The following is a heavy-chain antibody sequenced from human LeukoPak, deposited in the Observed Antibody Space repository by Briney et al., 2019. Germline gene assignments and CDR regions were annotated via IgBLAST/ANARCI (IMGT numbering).Heavy chain of an antibody. CDR3: ARGHYYDFWSGYYQGWFDP. CDR2: IYTSGSA. V-gene: IGHV4-4*07. D-gene: IGHD3-3*01. CDR1: GGSISAYY. Sequence: SETLSLTCTVSGGSISAYYWNWIRQPAGKGLEWIGRIYTSGSANYNPSLKSRVTMSVDTSKNQFSLRLSSVTAADTSVYYCARGHYYDFWSGYYQGWFDPWGQGTLVTVSS. J-gene: IGHJ5*02.